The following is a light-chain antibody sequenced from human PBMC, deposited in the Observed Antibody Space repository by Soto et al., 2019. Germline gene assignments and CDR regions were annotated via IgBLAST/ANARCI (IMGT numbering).Light chain of an antibody. CDR2: DAS. J-gene: IGKJ1*01. V-gene: IGKV3-11*01. CDR3: QQRSNWPPT. Sequence: IVLTQSPATLSLSPWERATLSCRASQSVSSYLAWYQQEPGQAPRLLIYDASNRATGIPARFSGSGSGTDFTLTISSLEPEDFAVYYCQQRSNWPPTFGQGTKVDIK. CDR1: QSVSSY.